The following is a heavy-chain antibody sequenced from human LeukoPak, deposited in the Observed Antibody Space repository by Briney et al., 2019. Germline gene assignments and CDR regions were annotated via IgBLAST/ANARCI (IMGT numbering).Heavy chain of an antibody. D-gene: IGHD2-2*01. CDR2: INPYGSDT. Sequence: GGSLRLSCAASGFTFNNYWMWWVHQASGKGLEWVANINPYGSDTYYADSVKGRFTISRDNAENSLYLQMNSLRAEDTAVYYCTRVRVVVPSAFDYCDFWGQGTLITVSS. J-gene: IGHJ4*02. CDR1: GFTFNNYW. CDR3: TRVRVVVPSAFDYCDF. V-gene: IGHV3-7*01.